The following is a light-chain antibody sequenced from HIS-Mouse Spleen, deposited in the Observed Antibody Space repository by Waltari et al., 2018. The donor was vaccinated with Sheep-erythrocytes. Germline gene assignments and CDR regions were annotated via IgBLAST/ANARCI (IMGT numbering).Light chain of an antibody. CDR2: EGS. V-gene: IGLV2-23*01. CDR3: CSYAGSSTPWV. Sequence: QSALTQPASVSGSPGQSITISCTGTSSDVGSYNLVSWYQQHPGKAPKLMIYEGSKRPSGGSNRCSGSQSGNTASLTISGLQAEDEADYYCCSYAGSSTPWVFGGGTKLTVL. CDR1: SSDVGSYNL. J-gene: IGLJ3*02.